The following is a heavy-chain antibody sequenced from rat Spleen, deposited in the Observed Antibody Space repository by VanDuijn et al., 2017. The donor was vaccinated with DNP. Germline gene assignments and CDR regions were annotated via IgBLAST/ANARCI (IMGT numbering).Heavy chain of an antibody. CDR2: IWGDGST. CDR1: GFSLTSYG. D-gene: IGHD1-11*01. J-gene: IGHJ2*01. CDR3: AEIGRDY. V-gene: IGHV2-77*01. Sequence: QVQMKETGPGLVQTTQTLSVTCTVSGFSLTSYGVHWVRQAPGKGLEWMGIIWGDGSTNYNSALKSRLSISRDTSKSQVFLTMNSLQTDDTAVYYCAEIGRDYWGQGVMVTVSS.